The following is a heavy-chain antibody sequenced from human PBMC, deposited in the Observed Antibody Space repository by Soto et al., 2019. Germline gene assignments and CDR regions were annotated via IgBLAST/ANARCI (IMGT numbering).Heavy chain of an antibody. CDR2: VSFDGSNK. Sequence: QVQLVESGGGVVRPGRSLRLSCAASGFTFSSYGMHWVRQAPGKGLGWVAVVSFDGSNKYYADSVKGRFNVSRDNSNNTVYPQVNSLRPEDTAVYYCAKETSSGSYVDYWGQGTLVTVSS. D-gene: IGHD1-26*01. CDR3: AKETSSGSYVDY. CDR1: GFTFSSYG. V-gene: IGHV3-30*18. J-gene: IGHJ4*02.